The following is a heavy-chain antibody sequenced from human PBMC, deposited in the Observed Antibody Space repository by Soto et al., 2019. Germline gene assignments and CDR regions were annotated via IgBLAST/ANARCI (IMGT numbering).Heavy chain of an antibody. D-gene: IGHD3-9*01. CDR1: GDSFSYYS. CDR2: IIPFSGTP. CDR3: ARSGEAYYDILTGYYKGSWFDP. Sequence: QVQLVQSGAEVKKAGSSVRVSCKASGDSFSYYSISWVRQAPGQGLEWMGGIIPFSGTPKYAQKFQDRVTITADGSTRIVYMELSSLTSEDTAVYYCARSGEAYYDILTGYYKGSWFDPWGQGTLVTVSS. V-gene: IGHV1-69*01. J-gene: IGHJ5*02.